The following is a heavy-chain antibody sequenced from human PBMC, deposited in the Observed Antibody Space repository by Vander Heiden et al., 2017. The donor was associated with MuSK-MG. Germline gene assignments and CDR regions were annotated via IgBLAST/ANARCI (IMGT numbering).Heavy chain of an antibody. D-gene: IGHD3-9*01. CDR1: GYTFTSYG. J-gene: IGHJ6*02. Sequence: QVQLVQSGAEVKKPGASVKVSCKDSGYTFTSYGISWVRQAPGQGLEWMGWISAYNGNTNYAQKLQGRVTMTTDTSTSTAYMELRSLRSDDTAVYYCARKYYDILTGPSGMDVWGQGTTVTVSS. V-gene: IGHV1-18*04. CDR3: ARKYYDILTGPSGMDV. CDR2: ISAYNGNT.